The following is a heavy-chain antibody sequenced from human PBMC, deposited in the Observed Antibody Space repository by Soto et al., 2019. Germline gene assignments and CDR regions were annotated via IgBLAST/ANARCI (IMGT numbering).Heavy chain of an antibody. V-gene: IGHV3-30*18. CDR2: ISYDGSNK. J-gene: IGHJ4*02. CDR3: AKDHYDTLTGYYGPDY. Sequence: PGGSLRLSCAASGFTFSSYGIHWGRQAPGKGLEWVAVISYDGSNKYYADSVKGRFTISRDNSKNTLYLQMNSLRAEDTAVYYCAKDHYDTLTGYYGPDYWGQGTLVTVSS. CDR1: GFTFSSYG. D-gene: IGHD3-9*01.